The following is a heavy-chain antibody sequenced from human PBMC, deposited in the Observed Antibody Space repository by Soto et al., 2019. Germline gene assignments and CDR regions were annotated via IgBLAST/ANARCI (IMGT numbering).Heavy chain of an antibody. V-gene: IGHV3-23*01. J-gene: IGHJ6*02. CDR1: GFTFSSYA. Sequence: QPGGSLRLSCAASGFTFSSYAMSWVRQAPGKGLEWVSAISGSGGSTYYADSVKGRFTISRDNSKNTLYLQMNSLRAGDTAVYYSAKEMVLLWFGVPPYYYGMDVWGQGTTVTVSS. CDR3: AKEMVLLWFGVPPYYYGMDV. CDR2: ISGSGGST. D-gene: IGHD3-10*01.